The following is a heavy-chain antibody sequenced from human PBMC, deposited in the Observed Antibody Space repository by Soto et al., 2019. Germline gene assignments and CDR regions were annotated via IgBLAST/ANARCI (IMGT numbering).Heavy chain of an antibody. CDR2: IKEDGSEE. J-gene: IGHJ6*02. CDR3: ARDWGAPGRGSALGYYYHFGMDV. V-gene: IGHV3-7*05. CDR1: GFTFSTYW. Sequence: EVQLVESGGGVVQPGGSLRLSCAAPGFTFSTYWMNWVRQAPGKGLEWVANIKEDGSEEFYVDSVKGRFTISRDNAKNSLYLDMNSLRGEDTAVYYCARDWGAPGRGSALGYYYHFGMDVWGQGTTVTVPS. D-gene: IGHD3-16*01.